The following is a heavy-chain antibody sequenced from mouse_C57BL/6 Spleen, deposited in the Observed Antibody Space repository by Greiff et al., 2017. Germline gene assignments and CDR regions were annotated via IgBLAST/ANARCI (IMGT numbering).Heavy chain of an antibody. CDR1: GYTFTSYW. Sequence: QVQLQQPGAELVKPGASVKLSCKASGYTFTSYWMHWVKQRPGQGLEWIGMIHPNSGSTNYNEKFTSKATLTVDQSSSTAYMQLSSLTSEDSAVYYCASGEGYYDFDYWGQGTTLTVSS. J-gene: IGHJ2*01. D-gene: IGHD2-3*01. CDR2: IHPNSGST. V-gene: IGHV1-64*01. CDR3: ASGEGYYDFDY.